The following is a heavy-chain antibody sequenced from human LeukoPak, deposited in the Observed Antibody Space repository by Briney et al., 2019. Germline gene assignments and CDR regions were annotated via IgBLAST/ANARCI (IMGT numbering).Heavy chain of an antibody. CDR2: INPNSGGT. CDR1: GYTFTGYY. J-gene: IGHJ4*02. V-gene: IGHV1-2*02. Sequence: ASVKVSCKASGYTFTGYYMHWVRQAPGQGLEWMGWINPNSGGTNYAQKFQGRVTMTRDTSISTAYMELSRLRSDDTAVYYRARAGNKVVPIYYFDYWGQGTLVTVSS. D-gene: IGHD3-22*01. CDR3: ARAGNKVVPIYYFDY.